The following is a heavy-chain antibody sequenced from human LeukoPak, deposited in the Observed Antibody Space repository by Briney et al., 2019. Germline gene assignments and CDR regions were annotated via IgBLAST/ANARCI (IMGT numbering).Heavy chain of an antibody. V-gene: IGHV3-48*03. D-gene: IGHD3-22*01. CDR2: ISTSDTII. J-gene: IGHJ3*02. CDR3: ARDNKVVVGTHAFDI. Sequence: GGSLRVSCAASGFTFSSYEMNWVRQAPGKGLEWVSFISTSDTIIYYADSVKGRFTISRDNAKNSLYLQMNSLRAEDTAVYYCARDNKVVVGTHAFDIWGQGTMVTVSS. CDR1: GFTFSSYE.